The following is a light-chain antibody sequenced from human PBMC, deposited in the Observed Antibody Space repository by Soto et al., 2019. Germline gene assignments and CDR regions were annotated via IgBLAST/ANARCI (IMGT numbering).Light chain of an antibody. J-gene: IGKJ1*01. CDR2: GAS. CDR3: QQYNSWLWT. V-gene: IGKV3-15*01. Sequence: EIVMTQSPATLSVSPGEGATLSCRPSQSVSSKLAWYQQKPGQAPRLLIYGASTRATGIPARFSGSGSGTEFTLIISSLQSEDSAVYYCQQYNSWLWTFGQGTKVDIK. CDR1: QSVSSK.